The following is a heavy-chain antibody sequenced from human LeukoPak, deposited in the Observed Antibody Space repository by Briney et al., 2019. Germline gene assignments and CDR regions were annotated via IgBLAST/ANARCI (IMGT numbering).Heavy chain of an antibody. J-gene: IGHJ4*02. CDR2: TYYRSKWYN. CDR3: ARATGTIIDY. D-gene: IGHD1-1*01. Sequence: SQTLSLTCAISGDSVSSNSAAWNWIRQFPSRGLEGLGRTYYRSKWYNDYAVSVKSRITINPDTSKNQFSLQLTSVTPEDTAMYYCARATGTIIDYWGQGTLVTVSS. CDR1: GDSVSSNSAA. V-gene: IGHV6-1*01.